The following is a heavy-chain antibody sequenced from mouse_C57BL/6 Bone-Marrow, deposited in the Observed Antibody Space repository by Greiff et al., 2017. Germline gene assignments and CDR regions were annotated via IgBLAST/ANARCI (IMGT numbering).Heavy chain of an antibody. V-gene: IGHV2-6*01. J-gene: IGHJ4*01. CDR2: IWGVGST. CDR1: GFSFTSYG. CDR3: ARDVEGYAMDY. Sequence: QVQLKESGPGLVAPSQSLSITCTVSGFSFTSYGVDWVRQSPGKGLEWLGVIWGVGSTNYNSALKSSRSISKDNSKSQVFLQMNSLQTDDTAMYYCARDVEGYAMDYWGQGTSVTVSS.